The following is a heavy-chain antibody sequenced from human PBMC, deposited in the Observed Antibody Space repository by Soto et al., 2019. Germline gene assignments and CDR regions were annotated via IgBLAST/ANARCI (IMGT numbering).Heavy chain of an antibody. V-gene: IGHV4-61*03. J-gene: IGHJ6*02. Sequence: QVPLQESAPGLVKPSETLSLTCIVSGDSVTSGSYYWTWLRQPPGKGLEGIGYISYTGRTKYNPTLQSRVTITVDTSKNDFTLNLSSVTAADTAVYFCAREWGLLPYYVMNVWGHGTAVTVSS. CDR3: AREWGLLPYYVMNV. D-gene: IGHD7-27*01. CDR2: ISYTGRT. CDR1: GDSVTSGSYY.